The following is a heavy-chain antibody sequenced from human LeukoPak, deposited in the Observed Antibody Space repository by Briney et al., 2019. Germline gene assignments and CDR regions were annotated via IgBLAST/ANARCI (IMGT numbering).Heavy chain of an antibody. J-gene: IGHJ4*02. CDR2: IIIIFSTA. Sequence: ASVKVSCKASGYTFTSYYMHWVRQAPGQGLEWMGGIIIIFSTANYAEKFQGRVTITADKTTSTAYMELSSLRSEDTAVYYCARAERYSGYSRGLYYFDYWGQGTLVTVSS. CDR1: GYTFTSYY. V-gene: IGHV1-69*06. D-gene: IGHD5-12*01. CDR3: ARAERYSGYSRGLYYFDY.